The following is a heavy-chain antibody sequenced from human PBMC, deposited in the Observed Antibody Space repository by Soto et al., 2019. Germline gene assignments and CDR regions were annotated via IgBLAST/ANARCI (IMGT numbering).Heavy chain of an antibody. CDR1: GFTFSNYA. CDR3: AKVPPSYDILSPGDFDY. D-gene: IGHD3-9*01. V-gene: IGHV3-23*01. CDR2: ISGSGGST. J-gene: IGHJ4*02. Sequence: PGGSLRPSCAVSGFTFSNYAMSWVRQAPGKGLEWVSAISGSGGSTYYADSVKGRFTISRDNSKNTLFLQMNSLRAEDTAVYYCAKVPPSYDILSPGDFDYWGQGTLVTVSS.